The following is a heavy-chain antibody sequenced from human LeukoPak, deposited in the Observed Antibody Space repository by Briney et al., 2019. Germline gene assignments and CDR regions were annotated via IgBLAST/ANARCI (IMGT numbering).Heavy chain of an antibody. V-gene: IGHV1-24*01. CDR2: FDPEDGET. D-gene: IGHD3-10*01. CDR3: ATQYYYGSGNYDAGAFDI. Sequence: GASVKVSCKVSGYTLTELSMHWVRQAPGKGLEWMGGFDPEDGETIYAQKFQGRVTMTEDTSTDTAYMELSSLRSEDTAVYYCATQYYYGSGNYDAGAFDIWGQGTMVTVSS. CDR1: GYTLTELS. J-gene: IGHJ3*02.